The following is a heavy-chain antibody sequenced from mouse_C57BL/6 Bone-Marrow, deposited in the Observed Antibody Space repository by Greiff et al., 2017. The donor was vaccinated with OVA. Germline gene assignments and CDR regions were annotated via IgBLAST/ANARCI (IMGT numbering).Heavy chain of an antibody. CDR2: IRNKANGYTT. J-gene: IGHJ1*03. V-gene: IGHV7-3*01. D-gene: IGHD1-1*01. CDR1: GFTFTDYY. CDR3: ARGIYYYGSRYFDV. Sequence: EVKVVESGGGLVQPGGSLSLSCAASGFTFTDYYMSWVRQPPGKALEWLGFIRNKANGYTTEYSASVKGRFTISRDNSQSILYLQMNALRAEDSATYYCARGIYYYGSRYFDVWGTGTTVTVSS.